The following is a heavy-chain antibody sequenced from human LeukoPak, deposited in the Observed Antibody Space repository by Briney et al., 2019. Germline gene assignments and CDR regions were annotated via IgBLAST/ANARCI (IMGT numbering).Heavy chain of an antibody. J-gene: IGHJ5*02. D-gene: IGHD6-13*01. CDR2: IYHSGST. CDR1: GGSISSSNW. Sequence: SETLSLTCAVSGGSISSSNWWSWVRQPPGKGLEWIGEIYHSGSTNYNPSLKSRVTISVDKSKNQFSLKLSSVTAADTAVYYCASIAAAGPSNWFDPWGQGTLGTVSS. V-gene: IGHV4-4*02. CDR3: ASIAAAGPSNWFDP.